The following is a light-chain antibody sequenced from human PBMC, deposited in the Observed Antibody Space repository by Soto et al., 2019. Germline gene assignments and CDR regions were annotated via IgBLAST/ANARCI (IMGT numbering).Light chain of an antibody. CDR2: DVS. CDR1: QNISNY. CDR3: QQHINWPLT. Sequence: EIVLTQSPDTLSVSPGKRATLSCRASQNISNYLIWYQQKPGQAPRLLIYDVSNRAAGIPARFSGSGSGADFTLTISSLEPEDFALYYCQQHINWPLTFGGGTKVDIK. V-gene: IGKV3-11*01. J-gene: IGKJ4*01.